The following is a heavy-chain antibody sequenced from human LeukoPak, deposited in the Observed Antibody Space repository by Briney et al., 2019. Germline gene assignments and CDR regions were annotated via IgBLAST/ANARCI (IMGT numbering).Heavy chain of an antibody. Sequence: PGGSLRLSCAASGFTFSSYAMSWIRQPPGKGLEWIGEINHSGSTNYNPSLKSRVTISVDTSKNQFSLKLSSVTAADTAVYYCARDFFLYDFWSGYPYYYYGMDVWGQGTTVTVSS. J-gene: IGHJ6*02. D-gene: IGHD3-3*01. V-gene: IGHV4-34*01. CDR1: GFTFSSYA. CDR2: INHSGST. CDR3: ARDFFLYDFWSGYPYYYYGMDV.